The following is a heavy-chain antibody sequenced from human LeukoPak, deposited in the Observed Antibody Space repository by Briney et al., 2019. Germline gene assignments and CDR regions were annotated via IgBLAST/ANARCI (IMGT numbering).Heavy chain of an antibody. Sequence: PGGSLRLSCAASGFTFSSYGMHWVRQAPGKGLEWVAFIRYDGSNKYYADSVKGRFTISRDNSKNTLYLQMNSLRAEDTAVYYCAKGSIVSDCSSTSCYPGYSYGPFDYWGQGTLVTVSS. J-gene: IGHJ4*02. CDR2: IRYDGSNK. V-gene: IGHV3-30*02. CDR3: AKGSIVSDCSSTSCYPGYSYGPFDY. D-gene: IGHD2-2*01. CDR1: GFTFSSYG.